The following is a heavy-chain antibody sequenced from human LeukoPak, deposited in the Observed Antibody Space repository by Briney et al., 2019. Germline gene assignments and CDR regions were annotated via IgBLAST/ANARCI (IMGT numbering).Heavy chain of an antibody. D-gene: IGHD3-22*01. J-gene: IGHJ4*02. Sequence: SETLSLTCTVSGDSINSGNNYWSWIRQPAGKGPEWIGHIYSSGTTNYNPSLKSRVTMSVDTSKNQFSLKLTSVTAADTAVYSCAREAGSYDSSGYYSLYYSFDYWGQGTLVTVSS. CDR3: AREAGSYDSSGYYSLYYSFDY. CDR1: GDSINSGNNY. CDR2: IYSSGTT. V-gene: IGHV4-61*09.